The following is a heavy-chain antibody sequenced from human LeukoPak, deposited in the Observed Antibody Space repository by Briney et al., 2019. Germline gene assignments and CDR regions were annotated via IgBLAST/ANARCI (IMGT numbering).Heavy chain of an antibody. CDR3: ARDQGYCSSTSCQYYWFDP. J-gene: IGHJ5*02. CDR2: TNHSGST. V-gene: IGHV4-34*01. Sequence: SETLSLTCAVYGGSFSGYYWSWMRQPPGKGLEWIGETNHSGSTNYNPSLKSRDTISVDTFKNQFSLKLASLTAADTAVYYCARDQGYCSSTSCQYYWFDPWGQGTLVTVSS. CDR1: GGSFSGYY. D-gene: IGHD2-2*01.